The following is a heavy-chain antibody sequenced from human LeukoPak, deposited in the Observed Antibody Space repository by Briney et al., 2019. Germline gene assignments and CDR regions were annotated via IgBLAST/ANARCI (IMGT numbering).Heavy chain of an antibody. CDR1: GGSISSYY. D-gene: IGHD6-6*01. J-gene: IGHJ4*02. CDR2: IYYSGST. CDR3: ARFIRGDSSSRRRAFDY. V-gene: IGHV4-59*01. Sequence: SSETLSLTCTGSGGSISSYYWSWIRQPPGKGVEWIGYIYYSGSTNYNPFLKSRVTISVDTSKNQFSLKLSSVTAADTAVYYCARFIRGDSSSRRRAFDYWGQGTLVTVSS.